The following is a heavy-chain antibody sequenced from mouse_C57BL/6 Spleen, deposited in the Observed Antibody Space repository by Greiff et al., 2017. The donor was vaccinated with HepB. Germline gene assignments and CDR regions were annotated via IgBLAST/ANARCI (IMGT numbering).Heavy chain of an antibody. CDR1: GYTFTSYW. J-gene: IGHJ2*01. Sequence: EVQLQESGTVLARPGASVKMSCKTSGYTFTSYWMHWVKQRPGQGLEWIGAIYPGNSDTSYNQKFKGKAKLTAVTSASTAYMELSSLTNEDSAVYYCTTVVATKDYFDYWGQGTTLTVSS. V-gene: IGHV1-5*01. CDR3: TTVVATKDYFDY. D-gene: IGHD1-1*01. CDR2: IYPGNSDT.